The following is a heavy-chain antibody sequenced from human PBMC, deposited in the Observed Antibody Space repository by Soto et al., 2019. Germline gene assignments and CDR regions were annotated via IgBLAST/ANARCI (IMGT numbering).Heavy chain of an antibody. D-gene: IGHD7-27*01. Sequence: SETLSLTCAVSGGSISSGGYSWSWIRQPPGKGLEWIGHIYDGGTTYNNPSLKSRITISVDTSKTQFSLKLNSVSAADTAVYYCARGPSGDKVDLRGQRILVTVSA. CDR1: GGSISSGGYS. J-gene: IGHJ4*02. V-gene: IGHV4-30-2*05. CDR2: IYDGGTT. CDR3: ARGPSGDKVDL.